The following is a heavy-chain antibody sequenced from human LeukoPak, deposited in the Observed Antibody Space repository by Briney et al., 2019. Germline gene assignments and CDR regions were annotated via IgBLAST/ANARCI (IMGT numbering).Heavy chain of an antibody. Sequence: PSETLSLTCAVYGGSFSGYYWSWIRQPPGKGLEWIGEINHSGSTNYNPSLKSRVNISVDTSKNQFSLKLSSVTAADTAVYYCARGAPGYDFWSGYRVNWFDPWGQGTLVTVSS. CDR2: INHSGST. CDR3: ARGAPGYDFWSGYRVNWFDP. J-gene: IGHJ5*02. CDR1: GGSFSGYY. V-gene: IGHV4-34*01. D-gene: IGHD3-3*01.